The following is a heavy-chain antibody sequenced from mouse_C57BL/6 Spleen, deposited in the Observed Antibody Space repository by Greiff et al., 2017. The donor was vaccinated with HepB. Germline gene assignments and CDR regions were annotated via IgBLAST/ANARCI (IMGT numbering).Heavy chain of an antibody. D-gene: IGHD1-1*01. Sequence: VKLQQPGAELVKPGASVKLSCKASGYTFTSYWMHWVKQRPGQGLEWIGMIHPNSGSTNYNEKFKSKATLTVDKSSSTAYMQLSSLTSEDSAVYYCARGTTVVDYYAMDYWGQGTSVTVSS. CDR1: GYTFTSYW. J-gene: IGHJ4*01. CDR2: IHPNSGST. V-gene: IGHV1-64*01. CDR3: ARGTTVVDYYAMDY.